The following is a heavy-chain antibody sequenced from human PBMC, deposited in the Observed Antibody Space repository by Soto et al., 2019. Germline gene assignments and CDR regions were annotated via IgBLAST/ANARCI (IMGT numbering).Heavy chain of an antibody. J-gene: IGHJ6*02. CDR3: ARGSDYDSSGYYHYGMDV. CDR1: GFTFSSYD. CDR2: IGTAGDP. D-gene: IGHD3-22*01. V-gene: IGHV3-13*05. Sequence: GGSLRLSCAASGFTFSSYDMHWVRQATGKGLEWVSAIGTAGDPYYPGSVKGRFTISRENAKNSLYLQMNSLRAGDTAVYYCARGSDYDSSGYYHYGMDVWGQGTTVTVSS.